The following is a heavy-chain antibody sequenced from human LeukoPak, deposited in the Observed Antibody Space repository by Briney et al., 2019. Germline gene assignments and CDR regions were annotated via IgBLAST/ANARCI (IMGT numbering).Heavy chain of an antibody. CDR3: ARGMYSSGWYVSDAFDI. CDR1: GGSISSYY. V-gene: IGHV4-34*01. J-gene: IGHJ3*02. Sequence: SETLSLTCTVSGGSISSYYWSWIRQPPGKGLEWIGEINHSGSTNYNPSLKSRVTISVDTSKNQFSLKLSSVTAADTAVYYCARGMYSSGWYVSDAFDIWGQGTMVTVSS. D-gene: IGHD6-19*01. CDR2: INHSGST.